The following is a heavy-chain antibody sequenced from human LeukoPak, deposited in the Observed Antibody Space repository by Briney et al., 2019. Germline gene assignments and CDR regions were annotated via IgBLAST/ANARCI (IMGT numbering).Heavy chain of an antibody. CDR3: AKGRGTTVTAAANY. Sequence: GGSLRLSCAASGFTFSSYGMHWVRQAPGKGLEWVAVISYDVINKYYADSVKGRFTISRDNSKNTLFLQFNSLRADDTAVYYCAKGRGTTVTAAANYWGQGTLVTVSS. CDR1: GFTFSSYG. J-gene: IGHJ4*02. CDR2: ISYDVINK. D-gene: IGHD4-17*01. V-gene: IGHV3-30*18.